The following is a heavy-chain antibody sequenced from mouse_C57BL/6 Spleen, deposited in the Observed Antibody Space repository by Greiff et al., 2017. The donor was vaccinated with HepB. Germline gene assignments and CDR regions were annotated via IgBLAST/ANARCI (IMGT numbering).Heavy chain of an antibody. Sequence: QVQLQQSGPGLVQPSQSLSITCTVSGFSLTSYGVHWVRQSPGKGLEWLGVIGRGGSTDYNAAFMSRLSITKDNSKSQVFFKMNSLQADDTAIYYCAKQVYYGNYLYAMDYWGQGTSVTVSS. CDR3: AKQVYYGNYLYAMDY. J-gene: IGHJ4*01. V-gene: IGHV2-5*01. CDR2: IGRGGST. CDR1: GFSLTSYG. D-gene: IGHD2-1*01.